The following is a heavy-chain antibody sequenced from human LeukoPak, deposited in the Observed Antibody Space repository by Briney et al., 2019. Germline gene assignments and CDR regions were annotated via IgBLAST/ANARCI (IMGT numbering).Heavy chain of an antibody. J-gene: IGHJ4*02. V-gene: IGHV3-23*01. CDR2: ISGSGGST. Sequence: PGGSLRLSCAASGFTFSSYAMSWVRQAPGKGLEWVSAISGSGGSTYYADSVKGRFTISRDDSKNTLYLQMNSLRAEDTAVYYCAKDHGRQQLVQNFDYWGQGTLVTVSS. CDR3: AKDHGRQQLVQNFDY. CDR1: GFTFSSYA. D-gene: IGHD6-13*01.